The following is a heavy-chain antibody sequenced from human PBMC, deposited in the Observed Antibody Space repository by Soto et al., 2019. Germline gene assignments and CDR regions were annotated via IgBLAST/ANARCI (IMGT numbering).Heavy chain of an antibody. V-gene: IGHV4-34*01. CDR3: ARGVIQLWQDS. J-gene: IGHJ5*02. CDR2: STHTGGS. Sequence: PSETLSLTCAVYGGSFSGHYWTWIRQSPEKGLGWLGASTHTGGSNYNPTLKRRVTIYLDASKSQFPLNLNSVTAADTAVYSCARGVIQLWQDSWGQGTLVTVCS. D-gene: IGHD5-18*01. CDR1: GGSFSGHY.